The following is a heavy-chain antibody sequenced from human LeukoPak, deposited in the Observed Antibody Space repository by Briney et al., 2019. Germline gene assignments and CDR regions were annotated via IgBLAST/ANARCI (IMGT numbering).Heavy chain of an antibody. CDR1: GFTFSSYA. V-gene: IGHV3-23*01. CDR3: AKGPKKQMVGSRGYYFDF. J-gene: IGHJ4*02. D-gene: IGHD6-13*01. Sequence: AGSLRLSCGASGFTFSSYAMSWVRQAPGKGLEWVSGISDSGGSRHYADSVKGRFTISRDNSKNTLYLQVNSLRAEDTAVYFCAKGPKKQMVGSRGYYFDFWGQGTLVTVSS. CDR2: ISDSGGSR.